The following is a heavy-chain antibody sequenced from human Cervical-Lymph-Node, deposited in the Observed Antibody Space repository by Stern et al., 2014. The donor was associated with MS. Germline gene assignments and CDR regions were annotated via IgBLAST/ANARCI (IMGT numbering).Heavy chain of an antibody. V-gene: IGHV5-51*01. CDR3: ARQMATAIQGLDY. CDR2: IYPGDSDT. Sequence: EVQLVESGAEVKTPGESLKISWKGSGYSFTSYWIGWGRQMPGKGLEWMGIIYPGDSDTRYNASFQSQGHIQARKSISTAYLQWISLKASDTAMYYCARQMATAIQGLDYWGQGTLVTGSS. J-gene: IGHJ4*02. CDR1: GYSFTSYW. D-gene: IGHD5-24*01.